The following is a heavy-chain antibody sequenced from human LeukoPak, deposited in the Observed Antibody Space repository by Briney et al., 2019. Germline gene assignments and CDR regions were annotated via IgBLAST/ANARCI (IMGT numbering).Heavy chain of an antibody. CDR2: IYYSGST. CDR3: ARVTRGYGSGSYGNWFDP. V-gene: IGHV4-31*03. J-gene: IGHJ5*02. Sequence: SETLSLTCTVSGGSISSGGYYWSWIRQHPGKGLEWIGYIYYSGSTYYNPSLKSRATISVDTSKNQFSLKLSSVTAADTAVYYCARVTRGYGSGSYGNWFDPWGQGTLVTVSS. CDR1: GGSISSGGYY. D-gene: IGHD3-10*01.